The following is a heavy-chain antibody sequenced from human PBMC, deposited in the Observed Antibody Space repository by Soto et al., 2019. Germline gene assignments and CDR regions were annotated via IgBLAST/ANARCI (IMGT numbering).Heavy chain of an antibody. CDR1: GFTFSSYA. Sequence: EVQLLESGGGLVQPGGSLRLSCAASGFTFSSYAMSWVRQAPGKGLEWVSAISGSGGSTYYADSVKGRFTISRDNSKNTLYLQMNGLRAEDTAVYYCAKKGEGGWYPYYFDYWGQGTLVTVSS. J-gene: IGHJ4*02. CDR3: AKKGEGGWYPYYFDY. D-gene: IGHD6-19*01. V-gene: IGHV3-23*01. CDR2: ISGSGGST.